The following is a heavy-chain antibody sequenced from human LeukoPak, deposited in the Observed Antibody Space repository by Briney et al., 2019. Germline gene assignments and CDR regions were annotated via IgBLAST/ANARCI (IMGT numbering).Heavy chain of an antibody. Sequence: ASVKVSCKASGYTFTSYDINWVRQATGQGLEWMGWMNPNSGNTGYAQKFQGRVTMTRNTSISTAYMELSSLRSEDTAVYYCAIIEGSGSYYSYYYGMDVWGQGTTVTVSS. CDR3: AIIEGSGSYYSYYYGMDV. V-gene: IGHV1-8*01. D-gene: IGHD3-10*01. CDR1: GYTFTSYD. CDR2: MNPNSGNT. J-gene: IGHJ6*02.